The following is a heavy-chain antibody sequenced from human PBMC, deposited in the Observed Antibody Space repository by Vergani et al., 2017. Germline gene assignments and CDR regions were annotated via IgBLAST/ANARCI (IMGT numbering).Heavy chain of an antibody. Sequence: EVQLLESGGDLVQPGGSLRLSCAASGFTFIMHAMSWVRQAPGKGLEWVSTPSASDRRTHYADSVKGRFTISRDNSKNTLFLHMNSLRPEDTAVYYCAKVGRSEVAGTFGAFDIWGQGTMVTVSS. CDR1: GFTFIMHA. D-gene: IGHD6-19*01. CDR3: AKVGRSEVAGTFGAFDI. V-gene: IGHV3-23*01. J-gene: IGHJ3*02. CDR2: PSASDRRT.